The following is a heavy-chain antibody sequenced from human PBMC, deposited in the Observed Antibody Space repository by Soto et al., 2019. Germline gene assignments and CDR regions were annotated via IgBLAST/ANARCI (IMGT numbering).Heavy chain of an antibody. V-gene: IGHV4-59*01. Sequence: SETLSLTCTVSGGSISSYYWSWIRQPPGKGLEWIGYIYYSGSTNYNPSLKSRVTTSVDTSKNQFSLKLSSVTAADTAVYYCARGGSGNIVVVPAAMLDYWGQGTLVTVSS. CDR2: IYYSGST. CDR1: GGSISSYY. CDR3: ARGGSGNIVVVPAAMLDY. D-gene: IGHD2-2*01. J-gene: IGHJ4*02.